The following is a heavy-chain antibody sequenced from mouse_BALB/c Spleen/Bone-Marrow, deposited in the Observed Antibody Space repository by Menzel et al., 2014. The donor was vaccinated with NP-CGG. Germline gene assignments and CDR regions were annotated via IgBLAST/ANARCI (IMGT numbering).Heavy chain of an antibody. D-gene: IGHD2-3*01. CDR3: ARDGYYVFYAMDY. J-gene: IGHJ4*01. Sequence: DVKLVESGGGLVQPGESLKLSCAASGFTSSSYGMSRVRQTPDKRLELVATINSNGGSTYYPDSVKGRFTISRDNAKNTLYLQMSSLKSEDTAMYYCARDGYYVFYAMDYWGQGTSVTVSS. CDR1: GFTSSSYG. CDR2: INSNGGST. V-gene: IGHV5-6-3*01.